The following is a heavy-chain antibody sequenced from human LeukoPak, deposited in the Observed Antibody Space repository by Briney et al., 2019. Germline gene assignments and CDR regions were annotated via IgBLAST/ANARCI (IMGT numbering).Heavy chain of an antibody. V-gene: IGHV3-7*03. CDR3: TRRYFDY. Sequence: GGSLRLSCAASGFTFSDHWMQWVRQAPGKGLEWVANIRQDGSEKYYVDSVKGRFTISRDNAKNTLYLQMNSLRAEDTAVYYCTRRYFDYWGQGTLVTVSS. CDR2: IRQDGSEK. CDR1: GFTFSDHW. J-gene: IGHJ4*02.